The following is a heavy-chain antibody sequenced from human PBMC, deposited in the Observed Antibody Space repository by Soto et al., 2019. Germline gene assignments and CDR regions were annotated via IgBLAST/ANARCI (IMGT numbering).Heavy chain of an antibody. CDR2: ISYDGSNK. D-gene: IGHD2-15*01. CDR3: ARDFGSLDGMRGWYFDY. CDR1: GFTFSSYA. Sequence: VGSLRLSCAASGFTFSSYAMHWVRQAPGKGLEWVAVISYDGSNKYYADSVKGRFTISRDNSKNTLYLQMNSLRAEDTAVYYCARDFGSLDGMRGWYFDYWGQGTLVTVSS. J-gene: IGHJ4*02. V-gene: IGHV3-30-3*01.